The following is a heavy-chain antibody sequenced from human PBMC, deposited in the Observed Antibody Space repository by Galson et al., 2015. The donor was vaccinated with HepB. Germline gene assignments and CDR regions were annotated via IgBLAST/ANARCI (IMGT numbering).Heavy chain of an antibody. V-gene: IGHV3-15*01. CDR3: TPMANDY. J-gene: IGHJ4*02. D-gene: IGHD3-10*01. CDR2: IKSKNDGGTT. Sequence: SLRLSCAASGFTFCNAWMSWVRQAPGKGLEWVGRIKSKNDGGTTDYAAPVKGRFTISRDDSKNTLFLQMNSLKTEDTALYYCTPMANDYWGQGTLVTVSS. CDR1: GFTFCNAW.